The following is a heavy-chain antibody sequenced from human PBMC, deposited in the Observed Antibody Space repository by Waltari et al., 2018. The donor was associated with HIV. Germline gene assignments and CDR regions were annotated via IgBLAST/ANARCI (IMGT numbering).Heavy chain of an antibody. J-gene: IGHJ6*02. CDR2: IYTGGST. V-gene: IGHV3-66*01. CDR3: ASPDTTMVHGHYYFYHMDV. D-gene: IGHD5-18*01. CDR1: GITVSSNY. Sequence: EVQLVESGGGLVQPGGSLRLSCAASGITVSSNYMRWVGQAPVKGLEWVSLIYTGGSTYYADSVKGRFTISRDNSKNTLYLQMNSLRAEDTAVYYCASPDTTMVHGHYYFYHMDVWGQGPRSPSP.